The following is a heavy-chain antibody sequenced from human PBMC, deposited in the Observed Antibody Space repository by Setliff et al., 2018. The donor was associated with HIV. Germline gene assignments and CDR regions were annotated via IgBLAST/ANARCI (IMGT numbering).Heavy chain of an antibody. D-gene: IGHD1-26*01. CDR1: GFTFDDYA. CDR2: IQQHGSEI. CDR3: VRGIVGASVFNY. V-gene: IGHV3-7*02. J-gene: IGHJ4*02. Sequence: HPGGSLRLSCAASGFTFDDYAMHWGRQAPGKGLEWVANIQQHGSEIHYVASVKGRFTISRDNAKNSMDLQMNSLRAEDTAVYYCVRGIVGASVFNYWGQGTQVTVSS.